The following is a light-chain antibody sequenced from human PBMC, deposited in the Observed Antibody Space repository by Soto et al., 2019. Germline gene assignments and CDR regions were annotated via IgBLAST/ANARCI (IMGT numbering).Light chain of an antibody. CDR1: SSNIGSKT. CDR3: AAWDDSLNGPKYV. V-gene: IGLV1-44*01. CDR2: SNN. Sequence: QSVLTQPPSASGTHGQRVTISCSGSSSNIGSKTVNWYQQHPGTAPKLLIYSNNQRPSGVPDRFSGSKSGTSASRAISGLQSEDDADYYGAAWDDSLNGPKYVFGTGTKLTVL. J-gene: IGLJ1*01.